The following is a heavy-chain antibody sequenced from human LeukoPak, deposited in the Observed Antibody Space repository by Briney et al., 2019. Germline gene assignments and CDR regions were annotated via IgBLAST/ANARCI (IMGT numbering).Heavy chain of an antibody. CDR2: VSYDGSNK. Sequence: GGSLRLSCAASGFPFSSYGMHWVRQAPGKGLEGVAVVSYDGSNKYYADSVKGRVTISRDNSKNTLYLQMNSLRPEDTAMYYCAKGGYYYDSSGFIWGQGTMVTVSS. CDR1: GFPFSSYG. J-gene: IGHJ3*02. V-gene: IGHV3-30*18. CDR3: AKGGYYYDSSGFI. D-gene: IGHD3-22*01.